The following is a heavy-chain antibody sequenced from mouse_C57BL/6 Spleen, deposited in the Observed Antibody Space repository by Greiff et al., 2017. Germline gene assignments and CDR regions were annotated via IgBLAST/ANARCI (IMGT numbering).Heavy chain of an antibody. CDR2: IRLKSDNYAT. CDR3: TGGGTTVVADY. J-gene: IGHJ2*01. V-gene: IGHV6-3*01. D-gene: IGHD1-1*01. Sequence: EVKVEESGGGLVQPGGSMKLSCVASGFTFSNYWMNWVRQSPEKGLEWVAQIRLKSDNYATHYAESVKGRFTISRDDSKSSVYLQMNNLRAEDTGIYYCTGGGTTVVADYWGQGTTLTVSS. CDR1: GFTFSNYW.